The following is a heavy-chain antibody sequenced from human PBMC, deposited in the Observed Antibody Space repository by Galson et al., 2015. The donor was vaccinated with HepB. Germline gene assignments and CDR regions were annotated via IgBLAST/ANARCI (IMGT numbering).Heavy chain of an antibody. CDR3: ARSPHYYDSSGYSPIWFDI. CDR2: INWNGGST. V-gene: IGHV3-20*04. CDR1: GFTFDDYG. Sequence: SLRLSCAASGFTFDDYGMSWVRQAPGKGLEWVSGINWNGGSTGYADSVKGRFTISRDNAKNSLYLQMNSLRAEDTALYYCARSPHYYDSSGYSPIWFDIWGQGTMVTVSS. J-gene: IGHJ3*02. D-gene: IGHD3-22*01.